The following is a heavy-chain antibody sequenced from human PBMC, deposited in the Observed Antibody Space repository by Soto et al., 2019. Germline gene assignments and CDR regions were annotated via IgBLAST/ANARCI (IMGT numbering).Heavy chain of an antibody. CDR1: GFTFSSYA. V-gene: IGHV4-39*01. Sequence: VQLLESGGGLVQPGGSLRLSCAASGFTFSSYAMSWIRQPPGKGLEWIGSIYYSGSTYYNPSLKSRVTISVDTSKNQFSLKLSSVTAADTAVYYCARHSVEVLDSSGLWGVDYWGQGTLVTVSS. CDR2: IYYSGST. J-gene: IGHJ4*02. CDR3: ARHSVEVLDSSGLWGVDY. D-gene: IGHD6-19*01.